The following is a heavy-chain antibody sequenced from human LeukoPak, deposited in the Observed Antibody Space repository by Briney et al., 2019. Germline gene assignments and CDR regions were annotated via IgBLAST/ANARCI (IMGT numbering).Heavy chain of an antibody. J-gene: IGHJ4*02. Sequence: PGGSLRLSCAASGFSFSDFGMHWIRQAPSKGLEWVTLIRSDGSSTYYADSVKGRFTISRDTSKNTLYLQMNSLRVEDTAVYYCAKDRDDYGNDCWGQGILVTVST. V-gene: IGHV3-30*02. CDR3: AKDRDDYGNDC. CDR2: IRSDGSST. CDR1: GFSFSDFG. D-gene: IGHD4-11*01.